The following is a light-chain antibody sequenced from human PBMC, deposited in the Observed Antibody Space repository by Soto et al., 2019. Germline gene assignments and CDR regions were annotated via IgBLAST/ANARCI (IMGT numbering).Light chain of an antibody. CDR3: SSYTSSSTLVV. Sequence: QSALTQPASVSGSPGQSITISCTGTGSDVGGYNYVSWYQHHPGKAPKLMIYEVSNRPSGVSNRFSGSRSGNTASLTISGLQAEDEADYYCSSYTSSSTLVVFGGGTKLTVL. V-gene: IGLV2-14*01. J-gene: IGLJ2*01. CDR2: EVS. CDR1: GSDVGGYNY.